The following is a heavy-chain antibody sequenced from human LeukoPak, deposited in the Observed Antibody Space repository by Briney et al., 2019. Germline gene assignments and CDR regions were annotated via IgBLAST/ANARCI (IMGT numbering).Heavy chain of an antibody. D-gene: IGHD1-1*01. V-gene: IGHV3-33*01. Sequence: GGSLRLSCAASGYTFSSHGLHWVRQAPGKGLEWVAVIWHDGGKRYYADSVKGRFTVSKDNSKNTLYLQTNSLRVEDTAVYYCTRIYGTTPDYWGQGTLVTVSS. J-gene: IGHJ4*02. CDR1: GYTFSSHG. CDR3: TRIYGTTPDY. CDR2: IWHDGGKR.